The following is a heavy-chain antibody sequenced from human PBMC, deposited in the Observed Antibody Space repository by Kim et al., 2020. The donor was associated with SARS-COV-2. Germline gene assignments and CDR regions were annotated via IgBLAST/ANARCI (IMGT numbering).Heavy chain of an antibody. D-gene: IGHD2-8*01. J-gene: IGHJ6*02. CDR3: ARGAVGVGGEENGMDV. Sequence: GGSLRLSCAASGFTVSSNYMSWVRQAPGKGLEWVSVIYSGGSTYYADSVKGRFTISRHNSKNTLYLQMNSLRAEDTAVYYCARGAVGVGGEENGMDVWGQGTTVTVSS. CDR1: GFTVSSNY. V-gene: IGHV3-53*04. CDR2: IYSGGST.